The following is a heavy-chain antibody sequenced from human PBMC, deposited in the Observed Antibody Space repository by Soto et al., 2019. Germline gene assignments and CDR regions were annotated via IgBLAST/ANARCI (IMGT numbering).Heavy chain of an antibody. CDR3: AIGNPDWFDP. D-gene: IGHD1-1*01. J-gene: IGHJ5*02. V-gene: IGHV4-38-2*01. Sequence: PSETLSLNCAVSGYSISSGLYWGWIRQPPGKGLEWIGTIYRGGITYYNPSLKSRVTISIDTSKNHFSLRLSSVTATDTAVYFCAIGNPDWFDPWGQGTLVTVSS. CDR1: GYSISSGLY. CDR2: IYRGGIT.